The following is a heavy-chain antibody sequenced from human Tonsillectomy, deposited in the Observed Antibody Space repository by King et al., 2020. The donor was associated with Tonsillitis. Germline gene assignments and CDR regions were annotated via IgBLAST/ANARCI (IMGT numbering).Heavy chain of an antibody. CDR1: GFTFSDYA. J-gene: IGHJ4*02. Sequence: ESGGGLVQPGGSLRLSCSASGFTFSDYAMHWVRQATGQGLEYVSGISDNGGIVYNADSVKGRCAISRDNSKHTLYLQMSSLRAEDSALYYCTTSGDFWGQGSLVTVSS. D-gene: IGHD3-10*01. V-gene: IGHV3-64D*06. CDR2: ISDNGGIV. CDR3: TTSGDF.